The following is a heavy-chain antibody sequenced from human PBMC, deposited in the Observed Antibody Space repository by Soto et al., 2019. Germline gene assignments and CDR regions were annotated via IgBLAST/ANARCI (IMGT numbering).Heavy chain of an antibody. CDR1: GHTFSSYA. CDR2: IIPIFGTA. V-gene: IGHV1-69*13. D-gene: IGHD6-19*01. J-gene: IGHJ6*02. CDR3: ARPSSGWHTSYYYYGMDV. Sequence: SLKVDCNTAGHTFSSYAISCVRQTNGQGLEWIGGIIPIFGTANYAQKFQGRVTITADESTSTAYMELSSLRSEDTAVYYCARPSSGWHTSYYYYGMDVWGQGTTVTVSS.